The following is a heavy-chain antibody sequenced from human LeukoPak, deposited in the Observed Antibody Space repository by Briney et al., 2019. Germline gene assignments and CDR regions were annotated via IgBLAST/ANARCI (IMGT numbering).Heavy chain of an antibody. Sequence: GGSLRLACGVSGFTFSSFWMSWVRQPPGKGLEWVAKINQAGSEKCHMDSVKGRFTISRDNAKNSLYLQMNSLRAEDTGVYYCAKYDSGYSLDSWGHGILVTVSS. CDR1: GFTFSSFW. V-gene: IGHV3-7*03. CDR2: INQAGSEK. J-gene: IGHJ5*01. D-gene: IGHD3-9*01. CDR3: AKYDSGYSLDS.